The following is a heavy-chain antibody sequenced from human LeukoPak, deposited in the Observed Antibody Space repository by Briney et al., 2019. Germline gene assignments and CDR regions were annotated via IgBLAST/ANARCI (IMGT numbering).Heavy chain of an antibody. CDR2: ISGSGGST. CDR1: GFTFSGYA. V-gene: IGHV3-23*01. J-gene: IGHJ5*02. D-gene: IGHD3-10*01. CDR3: AKSPMYYYGSGSLDP. Sequence: GGSLRLSCAASGFTFSGYAMNWVRQAPGEGLEWVSLISGSGGSTYYADSVKGRFTISRDNSKNTLYLQMNSLRAEDTAVYYCAKSPMYYYGSGSLDPWGQGTLVTVSS.